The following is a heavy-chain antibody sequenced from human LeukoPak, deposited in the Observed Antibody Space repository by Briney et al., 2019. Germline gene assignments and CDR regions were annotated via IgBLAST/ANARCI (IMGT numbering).Heavy chain of an antibody. CDR2: ISWNSGSI. Sequence: PGGSLRLSCAASGFTFDDYAMHWVRQAPGKGLEWVSGISWNSGSIGYADSVKGRFTISRDNAKNSLYLQVNSLRAEDTALYYCAKGGVASSWYDDYWGQGTLVTVSS. J-gene: IGHJ4*02. CDR3: AKGGVASSWYDDY. CDR1: GFTFDDYA. V-gene: IGHV3-9*01. D-gene: IGHD6-13*01.